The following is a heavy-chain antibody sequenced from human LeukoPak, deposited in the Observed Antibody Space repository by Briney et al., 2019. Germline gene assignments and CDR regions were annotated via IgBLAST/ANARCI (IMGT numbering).Heavy chain of an antibody. CDR3: ARGKTYYDILTGSTPLPPFDY. CDR2: ISSDGSRT. CDR1: GFTFSSFA. D-gene: IGHD3-9*01. Sequence: PGGSLRLSCGASGFTFSSFAMHWVRQSPGKGLEYISAISSDGSRTYYANSVKGRFSISRDNSKNTLYLQMGSLRAEDMAVYYCARGKTYYDILTGSTPLPPFDYWGQGTLVTVSS. J-gene: IGHJ4*02. V-gene: IGHV3-64*01.